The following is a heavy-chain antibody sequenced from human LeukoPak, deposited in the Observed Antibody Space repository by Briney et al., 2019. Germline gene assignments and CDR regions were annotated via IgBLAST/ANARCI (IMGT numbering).Heavy chain of an antibody. J-gene: IGHJ4*02. CDR3: ASRLRERFDS. CDR1: AYIFTSYY. Sequence: GESLKISSNGSAYIFTSYYIGWVRHMPGKGLEWMGIIYPGDSDTRYSPSFQGQVTISADKSISTAYLQWSSLKASDTAMYYCASRLRERFDSWGQGTLVTVSS. D-gene: IGHD5-12*01. CDR2: IYPGDSDT. V-gene: IGHV5-51*01.